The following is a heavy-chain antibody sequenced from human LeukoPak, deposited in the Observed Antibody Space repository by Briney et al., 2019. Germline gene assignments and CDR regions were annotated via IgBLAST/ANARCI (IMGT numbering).Heavy chain of an antibody. Sequence: GASLRLSCAASGFTFSSYAMSWFRQAPGKGLEWVSAIIYNGGSTYYADSLKGRFTISRDNSKNTLYLQMNSLRAEDTAVYYCAKAIECTNGVCYSDCSYYGMDVWGQGTTVTVSS. D-gene: IGHD2-8*01. V-gene: IGHV3-23*01. CDR1: GFTFSSYA. CDR2: IIYNGGST. J-gene: IGHJ6*02. CDR3: AKAIECTNGVCYSDCSYYGMDV.